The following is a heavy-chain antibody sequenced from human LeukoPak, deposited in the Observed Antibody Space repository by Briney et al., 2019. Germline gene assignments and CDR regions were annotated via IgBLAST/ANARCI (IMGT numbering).Heavy chain of an antibody. Sequence: SVKVSCKASGGTFSSYAISWVRQAPGQGLEWMGGIIPIFGTANYAQKFQGRVTITTDESTSTAYMELSSLRSEDTAVYYCASGYCSGGSCYYYYYMDVWGKGTTVTVSS. CDR2: IIPIFGTA. CDR1: GGTFSSYA. V-gene: IGHV1-69*05. J-gene: IGHJ6*03. D-gene: IGHD2-15*01. CDR3: ASGYCSGGSCYYYYYMDV.